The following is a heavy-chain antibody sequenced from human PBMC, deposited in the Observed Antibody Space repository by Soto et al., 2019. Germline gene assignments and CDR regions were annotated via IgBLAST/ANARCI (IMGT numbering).Heavy chain of an antibody. D-gene: IGHD3-16*01. Sequence: QITLKESGPTLVKPTQTLTLTCTFSGFSLSTRGVGVGWIRQPPGKALEWLALIYWDDDKRYSPSLKSRLTITKDTSKNQVVLTMTNMDPVDTGTYYCARVLYDYVWGTNWFDPWGQGTLVTFSS. CDR1: GFSLSTRGVG. J-gene: IGHJ5*02. V-gene: IGHV2-5*02. CDR2: IYWDDDK. CDR3: ARVLYDYVWGTNWFDP.